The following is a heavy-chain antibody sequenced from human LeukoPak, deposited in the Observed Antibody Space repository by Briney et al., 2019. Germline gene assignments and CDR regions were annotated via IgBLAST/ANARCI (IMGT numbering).Heavy chain of an antibody. V-gene: IGHV3-21*01. CDR1: GFTFSSYS. CDR2: ISSSSSYI. D-gene: IGHD3-10*01. J-gene: IGHJ6*02. Sequence: GGALRLSCAASGFTFSSYSMNWVRQAPGKGLEWVSSISSSSSYIYYADSVKGRFTISRDNAKNSLYLQMNSLRAEDTAVYYCARDFTKPSITMVRGVPQLYGMDVWGQGTTVTVSS. CDR3: ARDFTKPSITMVRGVPQLYGMDV.